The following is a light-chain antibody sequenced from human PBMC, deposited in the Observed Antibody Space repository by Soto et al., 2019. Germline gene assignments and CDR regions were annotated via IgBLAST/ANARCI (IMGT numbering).Light chain of an antibody. Sequence: QSVLTQPPSASGSPGQSVAVSCTGTSSDVGGYNSVSWYQQHPGKAPKLMIYEVTKRPSGVPDRSSGSKSGNTTSLTVSGLQAEDEADYYCSSYAGSSNVFGTGTNDTVL. J-gene: IGLJ1*01. CDR1: SSDVGGYNS. CDR2: EVT. V-gene: IGLV2-8*01. CDR3: SSYAGSSNV.